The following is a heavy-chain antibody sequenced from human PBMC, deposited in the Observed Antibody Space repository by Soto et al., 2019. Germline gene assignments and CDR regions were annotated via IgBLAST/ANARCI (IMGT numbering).Heavy chain of an antibody. Sequence: GGSLRLSCAASGFTFSSYWMHWVRQAPGKGLVWVSRINSDGSSTSYADSVKGRFTISRDNAKNTLYLQMNSLRAEDTAVYYCARAQEAYCGGDCYSGIFDYWGQGTLVPVSS. CDR1: GFTFSSYW. CDR2: INSDGSST. J-gene: IGHJ4*02. D-gene: IGHD2-21*02. CDR3: ARAQEAYCGGDCYSGIFDY. V-gene: IGHV3-74*01.